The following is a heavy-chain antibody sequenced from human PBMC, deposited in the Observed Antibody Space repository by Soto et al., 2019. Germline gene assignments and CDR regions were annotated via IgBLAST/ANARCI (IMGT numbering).Heavy chain of an antibody. CDR3: ARDHAVAFRQLDY. CDR2: ISAYNGNT. D-gene: IGHD6-19*01. Sequence: ASVKVSCKASGYTFTSYGMSWVRQAPGQRLEWMGWISAYNGNTKYAQKLQGRGTMTTDTSTSTAYMELRSLRSDDTAVSYCARDHAVAFRQLDYWGQGTLVTVSS. J-gene: IGHJ4*02. CDR1: GYTFTSYG. V-gene: IGHV1-18*01.